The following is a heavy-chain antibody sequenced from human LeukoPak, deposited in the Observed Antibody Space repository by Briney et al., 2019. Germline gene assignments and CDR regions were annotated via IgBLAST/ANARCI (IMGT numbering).Heavy chain of an antibody. D-gene: IGHD2-15*01. V-gene: IGHV4-59*08. CDR1: GGSISSYY. CDR2: IYYSGST. Sequence: SETLSLTCTVSGGSISSYYWSWIRQPPGKGLEWIGYIYYSGSTNYNPSLKSRVTISVDTSKNQFSLKLSSVTAADTAVYYCARTDDIVVTASNAFDIWGQGTMVTVSS. J-gene: IGHJ3*02. CDR3: ARTDDIVVTASNAFDI.